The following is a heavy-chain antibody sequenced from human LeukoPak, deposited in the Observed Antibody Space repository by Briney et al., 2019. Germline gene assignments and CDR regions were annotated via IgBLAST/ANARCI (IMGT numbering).Heavy chain of an antibody. Sequence: SETLSLTCTVSGGSVSSGSYYWSWIRQPPGKGLEWIGYIYYSGSTNYKPSLKSRVTISVDTSKTQFSLKLSSVTAADTAVYYCARDLVGAKTAFDIWGQGTMVTVSS. V-gene: IGHV4-61*01. CDR1: GGSVSSGSYY. CDR2: IYYSGST. D-gene: IGHD1-26*01. J-gene: IGHJ3*02. CDR3: ARDLVGAKTAFDI.